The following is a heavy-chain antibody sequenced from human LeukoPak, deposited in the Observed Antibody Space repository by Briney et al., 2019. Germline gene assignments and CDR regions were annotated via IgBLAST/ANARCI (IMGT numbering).Heavy chain of an antibody. V-gene: IGHV4-39*01. J-gene: IGHJ4*02. Sequence: SETLSLTCTVSGGSISSSSYFWGWIRQPPGKGLEWIGNIYYSGSTYYNPSLKSRVTISVNTSKNQFSLKLSSVTAADTAVYYCTRQMGSFDYWGQGTLVTVSS. CDR2: IYYSGST. CDR3: TRQMGSFDY. CDR1: GGSISSSSYF. D-gene: IGHD3-10*01.